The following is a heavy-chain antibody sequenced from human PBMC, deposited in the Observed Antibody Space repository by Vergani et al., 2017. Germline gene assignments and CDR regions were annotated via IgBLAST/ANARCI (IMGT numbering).Heavy chain of an antibody. CDR2: IQFDGSNK. V-gene: IGHV3-30*19. Sequence: QVQLVESGGGVVQRGGSLRLSCATSGFTLSNYDMQWIRQGPGKGLEFVAFIQFDGSNKYYADSVKGRFTISRDNSKNTLYLQMNSLRAEDTAVYYCARTSGSYRTPFDYWGQGTLVTVSS. CDR1: GFTLSNYD. CDR3: ARTSGSYRTPFDY. J-gene: IGHJ4*02. D-gene: IGHD1-26*01.